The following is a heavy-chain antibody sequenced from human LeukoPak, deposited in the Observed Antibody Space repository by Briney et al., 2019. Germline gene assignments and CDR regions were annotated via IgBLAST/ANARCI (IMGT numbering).Heavy chain of an antibody. D-gene: IGHD5-24*01. CDR1: GFTFSNYA. V-gene: IGHV3-23*01. CDR3: ARRGADGWGFFDY. CDR2: ISESADRK. J-gene: IGHJ4*02. Sequence: GGSLRLSCAASGFTFSNYAMSWVRQAPGKGLEWVSSISESADRKFYADSVKGRFTISRDNSKNTLYLEMSSLRVEDTAVYYCARRGADGWGFFDYWGQGILVTVSS.